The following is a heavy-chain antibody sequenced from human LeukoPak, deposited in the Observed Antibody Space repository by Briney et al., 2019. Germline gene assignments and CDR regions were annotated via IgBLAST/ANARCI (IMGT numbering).Heavy chain of an antibody. CDR3: ARWYYDTSGRYFDY. CDR2: IYYSGNT. J-gene: IGHJ4*02. D-gene: IGHD3-22*01. Sequence: SETLSLTCTVSGGSITGGSYYWSWIRQPAGKGLEWIGYIYYSGNTNYNPSLKSRVTISVDTSKNQFSLKLSSVTAADTAVYYCARWYYDTSGRYFDYWGQGALVTVSS. V-gene: IGHV4-61*10. CDR1: GGSITGGSYY.